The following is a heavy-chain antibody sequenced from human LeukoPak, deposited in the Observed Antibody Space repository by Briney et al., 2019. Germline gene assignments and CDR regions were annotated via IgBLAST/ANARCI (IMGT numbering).Heavy chain of an antibody. Sequence: PSETLSLTCAVYGGSFSGYYWSWIRQPPGKGLEWIGEINHSGCTNYNPSLKSRVTISVDTSKNQFSLKLSSVTAADTAVYYCARGVLLWFGELSPRYWFDPWGQGTLVTVSS. J-gene: IGHJ5*02. CDR1: GGSFSGYY. CDR2: INHSGCT. V-gene: IGHV4-34*01. D-gene: IGHD3-10*01. CDR3: ARGVLLWFGELSPRYWFDP.